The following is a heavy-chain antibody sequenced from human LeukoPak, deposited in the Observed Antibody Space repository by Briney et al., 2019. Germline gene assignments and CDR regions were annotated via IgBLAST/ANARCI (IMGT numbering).Heavy chain of an antibody. CDR2: ISGSGGST. V-gene: IGHV3-23*01. D-gene: IGHD3-22*01. Sequence: PGGSLRLSCAASGFTFSSYAMTWVRQAPGKGLEWVSGISGSGGSTYYADSVKGRFTISRDNSKNTLYLQMNSLRAEDTAVYYCAKEGVGYCDSSGYLYWGQGTLVTVSS. CDR1: GFTFSSYA. J-gene: IGHJ4*02. CDR3: AKEGVGYCDSSGYLY.